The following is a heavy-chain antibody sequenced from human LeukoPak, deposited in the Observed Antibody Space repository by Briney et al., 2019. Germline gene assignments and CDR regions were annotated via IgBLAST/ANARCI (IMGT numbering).Heavy chain of an antibody. J-gene: IGHJ3*02. CDR3: ARQDYWGAFDI. CDR2: IYYSGST. CDR1: GGSISRYY. D-gene: IGHD3-16*01. V-gene: IGHV4-59*01. Sequence: SETLSLTCTVSGGSISRYYWSWIRQPPGKGLEWIGYIYYSGSTNYNPSLKSRVTISVDTSKNQFSLKLSSVTAADTAVYYCARQDYWGAFDIWGQGTMVTVSS.